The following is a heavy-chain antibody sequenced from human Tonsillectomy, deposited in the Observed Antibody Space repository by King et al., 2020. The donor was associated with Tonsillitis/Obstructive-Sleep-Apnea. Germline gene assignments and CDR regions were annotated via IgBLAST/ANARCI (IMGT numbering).Heavy chain of an antibody. Sequence: QLAQSGAAVKKPWESLNISCKGSGYSFTISWIGWVRQMPGKGLEWMGIIYPGDSDTRYSPSFQGQVTISADKSISTAYLQWSSLKASDTAMYYCASYYDSSGYYLYAFDIWGQGTMVTVSS. V-gene: IGHV5-51*03. J-gene: IGHJ3*02. D-gene: IGHD3-22*01. CDR1: GYSFTISW. CDR3: ASYYDSSGYYLYAFDI. CDR2: IYPGDSDT.